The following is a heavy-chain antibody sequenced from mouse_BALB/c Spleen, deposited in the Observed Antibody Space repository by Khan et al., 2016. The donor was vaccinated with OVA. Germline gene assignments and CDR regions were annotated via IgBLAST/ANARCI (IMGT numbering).Heavy chain of an antibody. Sequence: QIQLVQSGAELVRPGSSVKISCKASGYSFSRSWMNWVKQRPGQGFEWIGWIYPGNGDTNYDGKFTGKATLTSDKSSSTAYMQLSNLPSEDSAVYFSARWGGYGVTYWGHGTLVTVSA. V-gene: IGHV1-80*01. J-gene: IGHJ3*01. D-gene: IGHD2-2*01. CDR1: GYSFSRSW. CDR3: ARWGGYGVTY. CDR2: IYPGNGDT.